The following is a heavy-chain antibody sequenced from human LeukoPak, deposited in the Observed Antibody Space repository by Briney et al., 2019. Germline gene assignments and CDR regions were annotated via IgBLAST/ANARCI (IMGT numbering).Heavy chain of an antibody. J-gene: IGHJ6*02. V-gene: IGHV3-74*01. Sequence: GGSLRLSCAASGFTFRNYWMHWVRQAPGKGLVWVSRINRDGSSTRYADSVKGRFTISRDNAENTLYLQMISLRAEDTAVYYCARGYYYVSGSGAGYYYGMDVWGQGTTVTVSS. CDR3: ARGYYYVSGSGAGYYYGMDV. CDR2: INRDGSST. D-gene: IGHD3-10*01. CDR1: GFTFRNYW.